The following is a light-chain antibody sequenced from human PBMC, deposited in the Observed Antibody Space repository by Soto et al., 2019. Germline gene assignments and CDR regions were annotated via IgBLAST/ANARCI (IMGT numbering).Light chain of an antibody. CDR1: SSDVGSYNL. V-gene: IGLV2-23*01. CDR3: CSYAGSGIYLI. CDR2: ESS. Sequence: QSALTQPASVSGSPGQSITISCTGTSSDVGSYNLVSWYQQHPGKAPKLMIYESSKRPSGLSNRFSGSKSGNTASLTISGLQAEDEADYYCCSYAGSGIYLIFGGGTQLTVL. J-gene: IGLJ2*01.